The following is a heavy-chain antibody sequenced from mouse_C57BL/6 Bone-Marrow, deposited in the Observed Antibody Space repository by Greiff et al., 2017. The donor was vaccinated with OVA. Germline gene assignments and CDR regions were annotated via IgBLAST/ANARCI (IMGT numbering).Heavy chain of an antibody. CDR2: INPGSGGT. V-gene: IGHV1-54*01. J-gene: IGHJ2*01. CDR3: ARSLYYYGSSYD. CDR1: GYAFTNYL. Sequence: QVQLKQSGAELVRPGTSVKVSCKASGYAFTNYLIEWVKQRPGQGLEWIGVINPGSGGTNYNEKFKGKATLTADKSSSTAYMQLSSLTSEDSAVYFCARSLYYYGSSYDWGQGTTLTVSS. D-gene: IGHD1-1*01.